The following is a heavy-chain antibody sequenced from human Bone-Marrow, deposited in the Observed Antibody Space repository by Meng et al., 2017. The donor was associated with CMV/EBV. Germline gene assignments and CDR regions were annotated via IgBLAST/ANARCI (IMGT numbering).Heavy chain of an antibody. V-gene: IGHV3-74*01. CDR1: GFTFSSYW. D-gene: IGHD3-10*01. CDR2: INSDGSST. CDR3: ARGGLWFGELSVPGAFDI. Sequence: GGSLRLSCAASGFTFSSYWMHWVRQAPGKGLVWVSRINSDGSSTSYADSVKGRFTISRDNAKNTLYLQMNSLRAEDTAVYYCARGGLWFGELSVPGAFDIWGQGTMVTVSS. J-gene: IGHJ3*02.